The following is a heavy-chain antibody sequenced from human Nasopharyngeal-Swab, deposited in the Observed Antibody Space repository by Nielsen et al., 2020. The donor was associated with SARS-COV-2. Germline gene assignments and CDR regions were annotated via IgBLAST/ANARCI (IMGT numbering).Heavy chain of an antibody. D-gene: IGHD6-6*01. CDR1: GFTFSSYS. Sequence: LSLTCAASGFTFSSYSMNWVRQAPGKGLEWVSYISSSSSTIYYADSVKGRFTISRDNAKNSLYLQMNSLRAEDTALYYCASRYSSSSHYYYYMDVWSKGTTVTVSS. J-gene: IGHJ6*03. CDR3: ASRYSSSSHYYYYMDV. V-gene: IGHV3-48*01. CDR2: ISSSSSTI.